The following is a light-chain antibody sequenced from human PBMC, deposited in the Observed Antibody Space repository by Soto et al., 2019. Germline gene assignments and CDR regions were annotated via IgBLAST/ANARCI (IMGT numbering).Light chain of an antibody. CDR2: DTS. CDR1: RGIGST. V-gene: IGKV3-15*01. J-gene: IGKJ4*01. Sequence: EVVMTQSPATLSVSPGERATLSCRASRGIGSTLAWYQQKPGQTPRLLNYDTSTRATGVPGRFIGSRSGTEFTLTITSLQSEDFAIYYCQHYVTWPLAFGGGTRVENK. CDR3: QHYVTWPLA.